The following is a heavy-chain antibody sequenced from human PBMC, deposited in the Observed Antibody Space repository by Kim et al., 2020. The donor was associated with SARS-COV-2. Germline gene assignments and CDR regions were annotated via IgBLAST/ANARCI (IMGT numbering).Heavy chain of an antibody. CDR3: ARDHSPHGDWLDY. D-gene: IGHD2-21*01. Sequence: YADSGEGRFTISRDNAKNTLYLQMNRLRAEDTAVYYCARDHSPHGDWLDYWGQGTLVTVSS. J-gene: IGHJ4*02. V-gene: IGHV3-74*01.